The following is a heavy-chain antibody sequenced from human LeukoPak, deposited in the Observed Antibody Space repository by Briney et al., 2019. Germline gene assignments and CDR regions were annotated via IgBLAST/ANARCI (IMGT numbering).Heavy chain of an antibody. CDR1: GYTFSVYY. CDR2: INPYSGDA. D-gene: IGHD2-2*01. V-gene: IGHV1-2*02. Sequence: ASVKVSCKSSGYTFSVYYIQWVRRAPVLRLEWMGWINPYSGDAVYAQKFPGRVTVSRDAYISTAFMALSRLRADDTAVYFCARVAYCSVTSCYPFDYWGQGTLVTVSS. CDR3: ARVAYCSVTSCYPFDY. J-gene: IGHJ4*02.